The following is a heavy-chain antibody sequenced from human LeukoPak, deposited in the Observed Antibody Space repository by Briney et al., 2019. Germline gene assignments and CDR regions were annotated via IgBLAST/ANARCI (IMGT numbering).Heavy chain of an antibody. CDR1: GGSISSSSYY. J-gene: IGHJ4*02. CDR2: IYYSGST. Sequence: PSETLSLTCTVSGGSISSSSYYWGWIRQPPGKGLEWIGSIYYSGSTYYNPSLKSRVTISVDTSKNQFSLKLSSVTAADTAVYYCAGTTPHSISDYWGQGTLVTVSS. V-gene: IGHV4-39*01. CDR3: AGTTPHSISDY. D-gene: IGHD4-11*01.